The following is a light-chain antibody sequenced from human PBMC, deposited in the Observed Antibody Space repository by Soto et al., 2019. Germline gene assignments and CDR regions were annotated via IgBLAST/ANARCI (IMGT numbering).Light chain of an antibody. CDR3: ISHASSGV. J-gene: IGLJ1*01. V-gene: IGLV2-14*01. Sequence: QSVLTQPASVSGSPGQSIAISCPGTISDVGAYDYVSWYQQHPGKAPKLIIYGFSNRPSGVSSRFSGSKSGNTASLTISGLQPEDEADYYCISHASSGVFGTGSKGTVL. CDR1: ISDVGAYDY. CDR2: GFS.